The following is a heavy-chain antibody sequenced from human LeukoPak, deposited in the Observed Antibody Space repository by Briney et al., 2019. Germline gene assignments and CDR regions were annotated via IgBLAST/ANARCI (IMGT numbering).Heavy chain of an antibody. CDR2: ISYDGSNK. V-gene: IGHV3-30*04. J-gene: IGHJ4*02. D-gene: IGHD3-3*01. CDR1: GFTFSSYA. Sequence: GGSLRLSCAASGFTFSSYAMHWVRQAPGKGLEWVAVISYDGSNKYYADSVKGRFTISRDNSKNTLYLQMNSLRAEDTAVYYCARDSTTTRYYDFWSGYPDYWGQGTLVTVSS. CDR3: ARDSTTTRYYDFWSGYPDY.